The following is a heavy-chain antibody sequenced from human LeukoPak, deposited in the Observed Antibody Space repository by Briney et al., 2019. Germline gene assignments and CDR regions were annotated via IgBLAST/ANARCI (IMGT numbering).Heavy chain of an antibody. J-gene: IGHJ6*03. D-gene: IGHD3-3*01. CDR2: TYYRSKWYN. V-gene: IGHV6-1*01. Sequence: SQTLSLTCAISGDSVASNSAAWNWIRQSPSRGLEWLGRTYYRSKWYNDYAVSVKSRITINPDTTKNQFSLQLNSVTPEDTAVYSCARSTGSRFLEWLTQRRYYYYYMDVWGKGTTVTVSS. CDR3: ARSTGSRFLEWLTQRRYYYYYMDV. CDR1: GDSVASNSAA.